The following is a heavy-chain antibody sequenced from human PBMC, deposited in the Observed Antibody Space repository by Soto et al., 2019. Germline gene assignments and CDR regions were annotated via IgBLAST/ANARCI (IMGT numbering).Heavy chain of an antibody. Sequence: SETLSLTCAVSGGSISSSNWWSWVRQPPGKGLEWIGEIYHSGSTNYNPSLKSRVTISVDKSKNQFSLKLSSVTAADTAVYYCARSSAEQLVDHYSFDYWGQGTLVTVSS. J-gene: IGHJ4*02. CDR2: IYHSGST. CDR1: GGSISSSNW. V-gene: IGHV4-4*02. CDR3: ARSSAEQLVDHYSFDY. D-gene: IGHD6-6*01.